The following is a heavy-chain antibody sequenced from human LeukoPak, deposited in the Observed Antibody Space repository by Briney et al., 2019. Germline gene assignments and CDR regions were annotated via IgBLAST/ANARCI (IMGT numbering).Heavy chain of an antibody. J-gene: IGHJ4*02. D-gene: IGHD3-22*01. CDR2: IYYSGST. V-gene: IGHV4-59*01. Sequence: SETRSLTCTASGGSISSYYWSWIRQPPGKGLEWIGYIYYSGSTNYNPSLKSRVTISVDTSKNQFSLKLSSVTAADTAVYYCARVHYDSSGYRKFDYWGQGTLVTVSS. CDR1: GGSISSYY. CDR3: ARVHYDSSGYRKFDY.